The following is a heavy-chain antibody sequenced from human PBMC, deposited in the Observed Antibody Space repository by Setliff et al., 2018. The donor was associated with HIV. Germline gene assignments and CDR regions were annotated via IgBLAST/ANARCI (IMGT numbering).Heavy chain of an antibody. CDR1: GYTFSGYY. Sequence: ASVKVSCKASGYTFSGYYIHWVRQAPGQGLEWMGWINPETGDPNYAQKFRGRVIMTRDTSITTAFLHVAKLTSDDTAIYYCATGIPSDLDYWGPGTLVTVSS. D-gene: IGHD2-21*01. J-gene: IGHJ4*01. CDR2: INPETGDP. CDR3: ATGIPSDLDY. V-gene: IGHV1-2*02.